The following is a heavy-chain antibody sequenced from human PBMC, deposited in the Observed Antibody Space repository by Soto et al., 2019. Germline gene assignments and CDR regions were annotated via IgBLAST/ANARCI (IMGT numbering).Heavy chain of an antibody. D-gene: IGHD3-9*01. Sequence: GASVKVSCKTSGYTFTSFGISWVRQAPGQGLEWMGWISTDKGKTNYAQKFQGRVTMTTDTSTSTAYMELRSLRSDDTAVYYCARDGRVLRYFDTSLTRYNWFDPWGQGTLVTVSS. V-gene: IGHV1-18*01. CDR3: ARDGRVLRYFDTSLTRYNWFDP. CDR2: ISTDKGKT. J-gene: IGHJ5*02. CDR1: GYTFTSFG.